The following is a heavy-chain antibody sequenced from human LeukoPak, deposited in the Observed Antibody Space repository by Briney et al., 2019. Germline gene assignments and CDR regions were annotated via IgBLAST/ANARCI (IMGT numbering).Heavy chain of an antibody. CDR2: ISSSSSYI. CDR1: GFTFSSYI. J-gene: IGHJ6*03. D-gene: IGHD6-19*01. CDR3: ARGESYSSGWSEIKLGYYYYMDV. Sequence: GGSLRLSCAASGFTFSSYIMNWVRQAPGKGLEWVSPISSSSSYIYYADSVKGRFTISRDNAKNSLYLQMNSLRAEDTAVYYCARGESYSSGWSEIKLGYYYYMDVWGKGTTVTVSS. V-gene: IGHV3-21*01.